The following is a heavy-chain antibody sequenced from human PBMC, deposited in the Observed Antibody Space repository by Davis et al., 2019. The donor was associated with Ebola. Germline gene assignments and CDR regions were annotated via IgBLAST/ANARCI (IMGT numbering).Heavy chain of an antibody. CDR1: GYSFTSYW. J-gene: IGHJ4*02. CDR2: IYPGDSDT. Sequence: GESLKISCKGSGYSFTSYWIGWVRQMPGKGLEWMGIIYPGDSDTRYSPSFQGQVTISADKSISTAYLQWSSLNASGTAMYYCARGTDGYNPGGYFDSWGQGTLVTVSS. D-gene: IGHD5-24*01. V-gene: IGHV5-51*01. CDR3: ARGTDGYNPGGYFDS.